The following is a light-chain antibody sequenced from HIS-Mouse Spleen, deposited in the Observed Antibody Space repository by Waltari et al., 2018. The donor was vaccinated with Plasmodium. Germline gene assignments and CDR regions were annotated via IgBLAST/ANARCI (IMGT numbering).Light chain of an antibody. V-gene: IGLV3-1*01. CDR3: QAWDSSTVV. CDR1: KLGDNY. CDR2: QDS. J-gene: IGLJ2*01. Sequence: SYELTQPPSVSVSPRQTASTPLSGVKLGDNYACWYQQTPCQRPVLVIYQDSKRPSGIPERFSGSNSGNTATLTISGTQAMDEADYYCQAWDSSTVVFGGGTKLTVL.